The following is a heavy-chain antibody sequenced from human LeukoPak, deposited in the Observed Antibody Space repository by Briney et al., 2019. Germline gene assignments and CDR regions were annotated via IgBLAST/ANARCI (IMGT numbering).Heavy chain of an antibody. Sequence: GGSLRLSCAASGFTFSSYWMSWVRQAPGRGLEWVANIKRDGSEKYYVDSLKGRFTISRDNAKNSLYLEMNSLRAEDTAVYYCARGLEYLLAVGGVDYWGQGTLVTVS. CDR2: IKRDGSEK. CDR3: ARGLEYLLAVGGVDY. J-gene: IGHJ4*02. CDR1: GFTFSSYW. D-gene: IGHD6-19*01. V-gene: IGHV3-7*01.